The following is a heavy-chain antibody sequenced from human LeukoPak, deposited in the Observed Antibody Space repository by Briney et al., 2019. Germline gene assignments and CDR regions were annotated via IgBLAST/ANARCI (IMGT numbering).Heavy chain of an antibody. D-gene: IGHD4-17*01. CDR1: GFTFNGYS. CDR2: ISTSSSYI. CDR3: ARNRGDPSYFDY. V-gene: IGHV3-21*04. Sequence: KPVGSLRLSCTASGFTFNGYSMNWVRQAPGKGLEWVSSISTSSSYIYYADSVKGRFTISRNNPKNSLYLQMNSLRAEDTAVYYCARNRGDPSYFDYWGQGTLVTVSS. J-gene: IGHJ4*02.